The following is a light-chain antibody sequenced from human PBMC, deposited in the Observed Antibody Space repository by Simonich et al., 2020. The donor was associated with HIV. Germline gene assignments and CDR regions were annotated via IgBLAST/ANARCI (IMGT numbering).Light chain of an antibody. V-gene: IGKV3-15*01. CDR1: QSVSSN. CDR2: GAS. CDR3: QQRTNWLT. Sequence: EIVMTQSPVTLSVSPGERATLSCRASQSVSSNLAWYQQKPGQAPRLLIYGASTRATGIPARFSGSGSGTEFTLTISSLQSEDFAVYYCQQRTNWLTFGGGTKVEIK. J-gene: IGKJ4*01.